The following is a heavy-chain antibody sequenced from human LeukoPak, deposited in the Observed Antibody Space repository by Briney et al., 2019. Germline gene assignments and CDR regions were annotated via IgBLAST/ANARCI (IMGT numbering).Heavy chain of an antibody. J-gene: IGHJ6*03. CDR2: IYYSGST. Sequence: SETLSLTCSVSGDSISTSSSYWGWIRQPPGKGLEWIGSIYYSGSTYYNTSLKSRVTISVDTSKNQFSLKLSSVTAADTAVYYCARSVEGYCSGTSCYYYYYYMDVWGKGTTVTVSS. V-gene: IGHV4-39*07. D-gene: IGHD2-15*01. CDR3: ARSVEGYCSGTSCYYYYYYMDV. CDR1: GDSISTSSSY.